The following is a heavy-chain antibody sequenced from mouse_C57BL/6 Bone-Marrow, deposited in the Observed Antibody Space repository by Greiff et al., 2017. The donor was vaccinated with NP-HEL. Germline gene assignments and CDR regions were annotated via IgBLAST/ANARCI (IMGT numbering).Heavy chain of an antibody. J-gene: IGHJ2*01. CDR2: IDPENCDT. CDR3: TTPCGSSLYYFDY. D-gene: IGHD1-1*01. CDR1: GFNIKDDY. Sequence: EVQLQQSGAELVRPGASVTLSCTASGFNIKDDYMHWVQQRPEQGLEWIGWIDPENCDTEYASKFQGKATITADPSANTAYLQLSSLTSEDTAVYYCTTPCGSSLYYFDYWGQGTTLTVSS. V-gene: IGHV14-4*01.